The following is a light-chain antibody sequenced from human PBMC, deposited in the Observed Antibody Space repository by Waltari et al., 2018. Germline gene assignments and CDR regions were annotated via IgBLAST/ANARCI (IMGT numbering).Light chain of an antibody. CDR2: GAS. CDR1: QSVGRS. V-gene: IGKV3-20*01. CDR3: QHYVRLPVT. J-gene: IGKJ1*01. Sequence: EIVLTQSPGTLSLSPGERATLSCWASQSVGRSLAWYQQKRGQAPRLLIYGASTRATGVPDRIRGSGSGTDFSLTISRLEPEDFAVYYFQHYVRLPVTFGQGTKVEI.